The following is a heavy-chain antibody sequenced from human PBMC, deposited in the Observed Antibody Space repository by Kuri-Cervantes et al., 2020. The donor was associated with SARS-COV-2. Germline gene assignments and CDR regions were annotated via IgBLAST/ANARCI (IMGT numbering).Heavy chain of an antibody. CDR3: ARGPYYYDSSGDLVDYYMDV. D-gene: IGHD3-22*01. CDR1: GGTFSSYA. V-gene: IGHV1-69*05. CDR2: IIPIFGTA. J-gene: IGHJ6*03. Sequence: SVKVFCKASGGTFSSYAISWVRQAPGQGLEWMGGIIPIFGTANYAQKFQGRVTITTDESTSTAYMELSSLRSEDTAVYYCARGPYYYDSSGDLVDYYMDVWGKGTTVTVSS.